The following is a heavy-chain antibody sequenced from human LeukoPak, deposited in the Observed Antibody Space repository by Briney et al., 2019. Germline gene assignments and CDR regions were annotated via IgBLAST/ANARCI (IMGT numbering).Heavy chain of an antibody. V-gene: IGHV1-2*02. CDR3: ASSYGITIFGVVITDYYYYGMDV. CDR1: GYTFTGYY. J-gene: IGHJ6*02. CDR2: INPNSGGT. D-gene: IGHD3-3*01. Sequence: ASVKASCKASGYTFTGYYMHWVRQAPGQGLEWMGWINPNSGGTNYAQKFQGRVTMTRDTSISTAYMELSRLRSDDTAVYYCASSYGITIFGVVITDYYYYGMDVWGQGTTVTVSS.